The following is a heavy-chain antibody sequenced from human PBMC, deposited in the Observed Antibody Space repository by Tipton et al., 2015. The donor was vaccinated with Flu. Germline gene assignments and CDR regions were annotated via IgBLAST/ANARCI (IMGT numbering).Heavy chain of an antibody. CDR1: GGSISSYY. CDR3: AGVLPVHYDFWSGYYTGHFDY. Sequence: GLVKPSETLSLTCTVSGGSISSYYWSWIRQPAGKGLEWIGRIYTSGSTNYNPSHKSRVTMSVDTSKNQFSLKLSSVTAADTAVYYCAGVLPVHYDFWSGYYTGHFDYWGQRTLVTVSS. CDR2: IYTSGST. V-gene: IGHV4-4*07. J-gene: IGHJ4*02. D-gene: IGHD3-3*01.